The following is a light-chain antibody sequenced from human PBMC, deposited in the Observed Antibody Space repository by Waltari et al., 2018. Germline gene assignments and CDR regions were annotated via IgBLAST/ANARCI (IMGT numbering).Light chain of an antibody. Sequence: QSVLAQPPSVSGAPGQRATTSRPVCSPNTRAGLHLHWYQEFPGPAPKLLISGDSNRPSGVPDRFSGSKSGTSASLAITGLQAEDEANYYCQSFDTSLGAIFGGGTKVTVL. CDR3: QSFDTSLGAI. J-gene: IGLJ2*01. V-gene: IGLV1-40*01. CDR2: GDS. CDR1: SPNTRAGLH.